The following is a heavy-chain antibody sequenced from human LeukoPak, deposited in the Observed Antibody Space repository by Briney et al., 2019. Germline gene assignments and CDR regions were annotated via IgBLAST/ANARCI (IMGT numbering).Heavy chain of an antibody. CDR3: AKEGYSSSWYGSFEFDY. D-gene: IGHD6-13*01. J-gene: IGHJ4*02. V-gene: IGHV3-23*01. CDR2: ISGSGGST. Sequence: GGSLRLSCAASGFTFSSYAMSWVRQAPGKGLEWVSAISGSGGSTYYADSVKGRFTISRDNSKSTLYLQMNSLRAEDTAVYYCAKEGYSSSWYGSFEFDYWGQGTLVTVSS. CDR1: GFTFSSYA.